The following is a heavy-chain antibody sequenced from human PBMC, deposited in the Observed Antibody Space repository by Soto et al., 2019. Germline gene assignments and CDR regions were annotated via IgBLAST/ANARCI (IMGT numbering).Heavy chain of an antibody. V-gene: IGHV1-69*12. D-gene: IGHD2-15*01. Sequence: QVQLVQSGAEVKKPGSSVTVSCKASGGTFGNSAISWVRQAPGQGLEWMGGIIPIFSTPDYAQKFKGRVTITADESTTTAYMELTSLKSEDTAVYYCARDKDRQHLGGNYYDGIDVWGQGTTVTVSS. J-gene: IGHJ6*02. CDR2: IIPIFSTP. CDR3: ARDKDRQHLGGNYYDGIDV. CDR1: GGTFGNSA.